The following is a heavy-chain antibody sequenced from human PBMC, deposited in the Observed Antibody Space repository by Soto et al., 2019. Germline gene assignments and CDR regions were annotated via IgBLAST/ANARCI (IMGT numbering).Heavy chain of an antibody. V-gene: IGHV3-23*01. D-gene: IGHD6-19*01. CDR3: AKGHSGWYQGVDY. CDR1: GLSFSSYA. Sequence: GSLRLSCAASGLSFSSYAMSWVRQAPGKGLEWVSAISGSGGSTYYADSVKGRFTISRDNSKNTLYLQMNSLRAEDTAVYYWAKGHSGWYQGVDYWGRGTLVTVSS. CDR2: ISGSGGST. J-gene: IGHJ4*02.